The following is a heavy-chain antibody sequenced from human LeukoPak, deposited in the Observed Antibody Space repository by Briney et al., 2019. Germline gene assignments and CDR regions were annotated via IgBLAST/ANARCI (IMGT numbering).Heavy chain of an antibody. CDR1: GFTFSSYA. CDR3: ARYGDCSSTSCSDY. J-gene: IGHJ4*02. V-gene: IGHV3-23*01. D-gene: IGHD2-2*01. CDR2: ISGSGGST. Sequence: PGGSLRLSCAASGFTFSSYAMCWVRQAPGQGLEWVSAISGSGGSTYYADSVKVRFTVSRDNFKNTLYLQMNSLRAEDTAVYYCARYGDCSSTSCSDYWGQGTLVTVS.